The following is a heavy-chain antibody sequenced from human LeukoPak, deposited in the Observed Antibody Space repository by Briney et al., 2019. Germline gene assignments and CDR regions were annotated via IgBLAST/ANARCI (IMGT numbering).Heavy chain of an antibody. J-gene: IGHJ4*02. Sequence: GGSLRLSCAASGFTFSSYVMHWVRQAPGKGLEWVAVISYDGSNKYYADSVKGRFTISRDNSKNTLYLQMNSLRAEDTAVYYCAKDWPDYWGQGTLVTVSS. CDR3: AKDWPDY. CDR2: ISYDGSNK. V-gene: IGHV3-30*18. CDR1: GFTFSSYV.